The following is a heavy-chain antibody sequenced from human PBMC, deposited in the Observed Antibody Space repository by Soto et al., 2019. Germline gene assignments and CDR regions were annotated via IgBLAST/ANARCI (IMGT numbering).Heavy chain of an antibody. J-gene: IGHJ4*02. CDR2: INHSGST. D-gene: IGHD6-13*01. CDR3: ARGRKDYSSSWYGD. Sequence: SETLSLTCAVYGGSFSGYYWSWIRQPPGKGLEWIGEINHSGSTNYNPSLKSRVTISVDTSKNQFSLKLSSVTAADTAVYYCARGRKDYSSSWYGDWGQGTLVTV. V-gene: IGHV4-34*01. CDR1: GGSFSGYY.